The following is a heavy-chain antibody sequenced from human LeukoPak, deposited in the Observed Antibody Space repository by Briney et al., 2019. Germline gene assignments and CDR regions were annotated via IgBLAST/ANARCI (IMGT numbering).Heavy chain of an antibody. CDR3: ARDSQRGVPI. CDR1: GFTFSSYA. J-gene: IGHJ3*02. CDR2: IYSGGST. Sequence: GGSLRLSCAASGFTFSSYAMHWVRQAPGKGLEWVSIIYSGGSTYYADSVKGRFTISRDKSKNTLYLQMNSLRAEDTAVYYCARDSQRGVPIWGQGTMVTVSS. V-gene: IGHV3-53*01. D-gene: IGHD1-1*01.